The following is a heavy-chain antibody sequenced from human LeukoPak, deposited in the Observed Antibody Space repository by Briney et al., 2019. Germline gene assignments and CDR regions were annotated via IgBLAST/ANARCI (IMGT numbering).Heavy chain of an antibody. V-gene: IGHV4-4*07. Sequence: SETLSLTCTVSGGSISSYYWSWIRQPAGKGLEWIGRIYTSGSTNYNPSLDSRISTSVDTSKNQFSLRLSSVTAADTAVFYCARDSAYSGTYTPDVFDVWGQGTMVTVSS. CDR3: ARDSAYSGTYTPDVFDV. CDR1: GGSISSYY. J-gene: IGHJ3*01. CDR2: IYTSGST. D-gene: IGHD1-26*01.